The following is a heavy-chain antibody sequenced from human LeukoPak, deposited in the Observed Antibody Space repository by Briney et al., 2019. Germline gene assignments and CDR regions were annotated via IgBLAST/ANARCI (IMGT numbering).Heavy chain of an antibody. CDR3: ARGGLEYQLLSYFDY. J-gene: IGHJ4*02. CDR2: IYYSGSA. D-gene: IGHD2-2*01. V-gene: IGHV4-59*01. CDR1: GGSISSYY. Sequence: SETLSLTCTVSGGSISSYYWSWIRQPPGKGLEWIGYIYYSGSANFNPSLKSRVTISVDTSKNQFSLKLSSVTAADTAVYYCARGGLEYQLLSYFDYWGQGTLVTVSS.